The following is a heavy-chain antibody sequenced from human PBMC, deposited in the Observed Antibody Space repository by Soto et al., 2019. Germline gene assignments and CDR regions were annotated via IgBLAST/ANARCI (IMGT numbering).Heavy chain of an antibody. CDR1: GGSVSSGGHS. V-gene: IGHV4-30-2*06. D-gene: IGHD3-16*02. Sequence: SETLSLTCVVSGGSVSSGGHSWSWIRQSPGKGLEWVGSIYQSEYAYYSPSLRSRVAISVDRSNNQVSLRMTSMTAADTAIYYCARGDTRLGELSHNYWGQGTLVTVSS. J-gene: IGHJ4*02. CDR3: ARGDTRLGELSHNY. CDR2: IYQSEYA.